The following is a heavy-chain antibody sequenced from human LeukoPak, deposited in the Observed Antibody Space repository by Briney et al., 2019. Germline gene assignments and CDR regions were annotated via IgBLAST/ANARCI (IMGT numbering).Heavy chain of an antibody. J-gene: IGHJ4*02. Sequence: PGGSLRLSCEASGFTFSTYWMTWVRQPPGEGLEWVARINQDGSGKYYVDSVKGRFTISRDNAQKSLYLQMNSLRVDDTAVYYGARAATSTEGYWGQGTLVTVSS. CDR1: GFTFSTYW. CDR3: ARAATSTEGY. V-gene: IGHV3-7*03. CDR2: INQDGSGK.